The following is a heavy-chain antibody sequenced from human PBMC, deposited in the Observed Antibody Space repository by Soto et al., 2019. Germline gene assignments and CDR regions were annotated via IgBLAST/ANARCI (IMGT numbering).Heavy chain of an antibody. D-gene: IGHD3-3*01. V-gene: IGHV4-59*01. Sequence: QVQLQESGPGLVKPSETLSLTCTVSGGSISSYYWSWIRQPPGKGLEWIGYIYYSGSTNYNPSLKSRVTISVDTSKNQFSLKLSSLTAADTAVYYCARDRVDFWRGYYSHYFDYWGQGTLVTVSS. CDR2: IYYSGST. CDR3: ARDRVDFWRGYYSHYFDY. CDR1: GGSISSYY. J-gene: IGHJ4*02.